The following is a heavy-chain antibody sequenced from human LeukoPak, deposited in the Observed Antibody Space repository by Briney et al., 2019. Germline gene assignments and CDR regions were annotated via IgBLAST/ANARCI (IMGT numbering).Heavy chain of an antibody. D-gene: IGHD2-2*01. CDR2: ISAYNGNT. J-gene: IGHJ4*02. Sequence: ASVKVSCKVSGYTLTELSMHWVRQAPGQGLEWMGWISAYNGNTNYAQKLQGRVTMTTDTSTSTAYMELRSLRSDDTAVYYCARVLVYCSSTSCYFEPDFDYWGQGTLVTVSS. CDR1: GYTLTELS. CDR3: ARVLVYCSSTSCYFEPDFDY. V-gene: IGHV1-18*01.